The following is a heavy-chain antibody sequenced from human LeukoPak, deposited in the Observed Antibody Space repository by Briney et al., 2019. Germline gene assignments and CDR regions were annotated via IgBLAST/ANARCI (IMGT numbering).Heavy chain of an antibody. Sequence: PSETLSLTCAVYGGSISSDYWSWIRQPPGKGLEWIGYIYYSGSTNYNPSLKSRVTISVDTSKNQFSLKLSSVTAADTAVYYCARMVAARPYYMDVWGKGTTVTVSS. D-gene: IGHD2-15*01. CDR2: IYYSGST. CDR1: GGSISSDY. V-gene: IGHV4-59*01. J-gene: IGHJ6*03. CDR3: ARMVAARPYYMDV.